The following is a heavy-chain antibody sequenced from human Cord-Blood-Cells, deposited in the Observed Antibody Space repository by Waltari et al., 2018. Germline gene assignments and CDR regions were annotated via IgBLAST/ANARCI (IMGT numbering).Heavy chain of an antibody. CDR2: MSSSGSTI. Sequence: EVQLVESGGGLVQPGGSLRLSCAASGFTFSSYEMNWVRQAPGKGLEWGSYMSSSGSTIYYADSVKGRFTISRDNAKNSLYLQMNSLRAEDTAVYYCARGEVSGYDSYDYWGQGTLVTVSS. D-gene: IGHD5-12*01. CDR1: GFTFSSYE. V-gene: IGHV3-48*03. CDR3: ARGEVSGYDSYDY. J-gene: IGHJ4*02.